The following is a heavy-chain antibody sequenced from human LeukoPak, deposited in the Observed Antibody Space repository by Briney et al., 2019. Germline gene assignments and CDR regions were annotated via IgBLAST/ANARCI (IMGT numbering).Heavy chain of an antibody. CDR3: ARSSTIFGVVREDAFDI. Sequence: PSETLSLTCTVSGGSISSYYWSWIRQPPGKGLEWIGYIYYSGSTNYNPSLKSRVTISVDTSKNQFSLKLSSVTAADTAVYYCARSSTIFGVVREDAFDIWGQGTMVTVSS. D-gene: IGHD3-3*01. J-gene: IGHJ3*02. CDR2: IYYSGST. CDR1: GGSISSYY. V-gene: IGHV4-59*01.